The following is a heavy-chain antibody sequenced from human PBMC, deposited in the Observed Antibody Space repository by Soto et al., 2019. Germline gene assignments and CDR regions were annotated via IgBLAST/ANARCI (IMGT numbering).Heavy chain of an antibody. J-gene: IGHJ4*02. CDR3: ARAHYYDSSGYYPNFDY. CDR2: MNPNSGNT. V-gene: IGHV1-8*01. D-gene: IGHD3-22*01. Sequence: QVQLVQSGAEVKKPGASVKVSCKASGYTFTSYDINWVRQATGQGLEWMRWMNPNSGNTGYAQKFQGRVTMTRNTSISTAYMELSSLRSEDTAVYYCARAHYYDSSGYYPNFDYWGQGTLVTVSS. CDR1: GYTFTSYD.